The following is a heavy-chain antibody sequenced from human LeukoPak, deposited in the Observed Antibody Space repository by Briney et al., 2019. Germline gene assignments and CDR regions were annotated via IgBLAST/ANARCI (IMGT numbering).Heavy chain of an antibody. J-gene: IGHJ5*02. Sequence: GGSLRLSCAGSGFTFSSYAMSRVRQAPGKGLEWVSSISGSDGSTYYADSVKGRFTISRDNSKNTLYVQTNSLRAEDTAVYYCAKARGFCSVNNCYNPFDPWGQGTLVTVSS. CDR3: AKARGFCSVNNCYNPFDP. D-gene: IGHD2-15*01. CDR1: GFTFSSYA. V-gene: IGHV3-23*01. CDR2: ISGSDGST.